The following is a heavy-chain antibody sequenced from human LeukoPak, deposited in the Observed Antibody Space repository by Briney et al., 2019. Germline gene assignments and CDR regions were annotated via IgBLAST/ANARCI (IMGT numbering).Heavy chain of an antibody. Sequence: SVKVSCKASVGTFTSYAISWVRQAPGQGLEWMGGIIPIFGTANYAQKFQGRVTITADESTSTAYMELSSLRSEDTAVYYCARGDREVTTFFDYWGQGTLVTVSS. J-gene: IGHJ4*02. CDR3: ARGDREVTTFFDY. V-gene: IGHV1-69*01. CDR1: VGTFTSYA. CDR2: IIPIFGTA. D-gene: IGHD4-17*01.